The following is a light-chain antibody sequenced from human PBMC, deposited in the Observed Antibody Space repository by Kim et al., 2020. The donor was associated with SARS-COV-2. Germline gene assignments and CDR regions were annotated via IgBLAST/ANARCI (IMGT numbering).Light chain of an antibody. CDR3: QVWDSLSDHWV. J-gene: IGLJ3*02. CDR2: YDR. CDR1: NIGNKN. V-gene: IGLV3-21*01. Sequence: PGKTARMTCGGNNIGNKNVHWYQQKPGQAPVLIISYDRDRPSGISERFSGSNSGTMATLTISRVEGGDEADYYCQVWDSLSDHWVFGGGTQLTVL.